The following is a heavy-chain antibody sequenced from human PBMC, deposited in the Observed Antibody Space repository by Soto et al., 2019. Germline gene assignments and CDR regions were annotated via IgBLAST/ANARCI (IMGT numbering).Heavy chain of an antibody. Sequence: GFLRPSCAVSGFNVMSYWMSWVRQAPGKGLEWVASIKEDGSEIYYLHSVRGRFSISRDSAGNALHLTMNYLSAEDTGLYFCARDIGFDYVNWGQGTLVTVSS. V-gene: IGHV3-7*01. J-gene: IGHJ4*02. CDR1: GFNVMSYW. CDR2: IKEDGSEI. D-gene: IGHD3-16*01. CDR3: ARDIGFDYVN.